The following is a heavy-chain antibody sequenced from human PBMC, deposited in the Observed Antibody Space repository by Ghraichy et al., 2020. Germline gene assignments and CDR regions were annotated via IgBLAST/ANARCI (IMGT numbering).Heavy chain of an antibody. Sequence: SETLSLTCTVSGGSISSYYCSWIRQPPGKGLEWIGYIYTGGSTNYNPSLKSRVTMSVDMSKNQFSLRLSSVTAADTAVYFCAGHINSSGYYRVFDPWGQGTLVTVSS. CDR3: AGHINSSGYYRVFDP. V-gene: IGHV4-4*09. CDR2: IYTGGST. D-gene: IGHD3-22*01. J-gene: IGHJ5*02. CDR1: GGSISSYY.